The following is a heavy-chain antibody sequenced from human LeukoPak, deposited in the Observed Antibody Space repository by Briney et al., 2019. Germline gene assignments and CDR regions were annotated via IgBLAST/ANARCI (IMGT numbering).Heavy chain of an antibody. J-gene: IGHJ4*02. CDR1: GYTFTSYD. V-gene: IGHV1-8*01. Sequence: ASVKVSCKASGYTFTSYDINWVRQATGQGLEWMGWMNPNSGNTGYAQKFQDRVTMTSDTSTSTFYMELNSLRSEDTAVYFCARVGITAATADYWGQGTLVTVSS. CDR2: MNPNSGNT. CDR3: ARVGITAATADY. D-gene: IGHD6-25*01.